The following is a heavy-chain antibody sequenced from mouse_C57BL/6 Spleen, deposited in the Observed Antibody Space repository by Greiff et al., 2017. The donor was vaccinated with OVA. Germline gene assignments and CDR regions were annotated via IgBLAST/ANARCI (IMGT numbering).Heavy chain of an antibody. Sequence: LQESGAELARPGASVKLSCKASGYTFTSYGISWVKQRTGQGLEWIGEIYPRSGNTYYNEKFKGKATLTADKSSSTAYMELRSLTSEDSAVYFCARRGLGRGYAMDYWGQGTSVTVSS. J-gene: IGHJ4*01. CDR1: GYTFTSYG. V-gene: IGHV1-81*01. D-gene: IGHD3-2*02. CDR2: IYPRSGNT. CDR3: ARRGLGRGYAMDY.